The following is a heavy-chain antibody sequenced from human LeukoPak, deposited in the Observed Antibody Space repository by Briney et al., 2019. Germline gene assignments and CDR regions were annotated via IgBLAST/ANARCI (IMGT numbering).Heavy chain of an antibody. CDR2: IRSKANNYAT. CDR3: AEDLWYSSGWKTYFDC. CDR1: GFTFSDSA. D-gene: IGHD6-19*01. Sequence: QSGGSLRLSCAASGFTFSDSAMHWVRQASGKGLEWVGHIRSKANNYATAYAASVKGRFTISRDKSKNTLYLEMNSLRAEDTAVYYCAEDLWYSSGWKTYFDCWGQGTLVTVSS. V-gene: IGHV3-73*01. J-gene: IGHJ4*02.